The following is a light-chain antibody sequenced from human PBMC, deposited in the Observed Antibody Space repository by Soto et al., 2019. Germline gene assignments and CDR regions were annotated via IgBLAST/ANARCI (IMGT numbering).Light chain of an antibody. J-gene: IGLJ2*01. CDR3: GTWDSSLTIGVI. V-gene: IGLV1-51*01. Sequence: QSVLTQPPSVSVAPGQKVSISCSGSSSNVGKNFVSWYQHVPGKAPKLLIYDNQKRPSGIPDRFSASKSGTLATLDITGLQTGDEADYYCGTWDSSLTIGVIFGGGTKLTVL. CDR1: SSNVGKNF. CDR2: DNQ.